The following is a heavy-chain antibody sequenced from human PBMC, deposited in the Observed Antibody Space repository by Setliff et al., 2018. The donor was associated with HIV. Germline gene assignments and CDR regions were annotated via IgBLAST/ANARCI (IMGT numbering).Heavy chain of an antibody. CDR1: GGSISSYY. CDR3: ARGTYYDFWTQYGGAAFDI. D-gene: IGHD3-3*01. V-gene: IGHV4-4*07. J-gene: IGHJ3*02. CDR2: TYKGGIT. Sequence: SETLSLTCTVSGGSISSYYWTWIRQPAGKGLEWIGHTYKGGITSYNPSLKSRVTISSDASKKQFSLRLRSVTAADTAVYYCARGTYYDFWTQYGGAAFDIWGQGTKVTLSS.